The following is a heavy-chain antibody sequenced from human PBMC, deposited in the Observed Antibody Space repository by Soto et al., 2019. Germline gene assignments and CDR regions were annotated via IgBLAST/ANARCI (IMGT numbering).Heavy chain of an antibody. CDR2: IYTRGST. CDR3: ARAVHYYDSSGYCDY. D-gene: IGHD3-22*01. CDR1: GYSISSYY. J-gene: IGHJ4*02. Sequence: SETLSLTCTVSGYSISSYYWSWIRQPAGKGLEWIRRIYTRGSTNYNPSLKSRVTMSVDTPRNQFSLKLSSVTAADTAVYYCARAVHYYDSSGYCDYWGQGTLVTVSS. V-gene: IGHV4-4*07.